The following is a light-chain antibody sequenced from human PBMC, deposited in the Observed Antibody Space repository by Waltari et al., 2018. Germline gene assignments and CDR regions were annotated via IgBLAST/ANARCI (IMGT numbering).Light chain of an antibody. V-gene: IGLV6-57*02. CDR3: QSYYAYDVI. CDR2: EEN. CDR1: SDNIANNY. J-gene: IGLJ2*01. Sequence: NFMLTQPHSVSESAGKTVIISCTGSSDNIANNYVQWYQHRPGSAPVTLIYEENQRAPGVPDRFSGSIDSSSNSASLTISGLRTEDEAYYFCQSYYAYDVIFGGGTKLTVL.